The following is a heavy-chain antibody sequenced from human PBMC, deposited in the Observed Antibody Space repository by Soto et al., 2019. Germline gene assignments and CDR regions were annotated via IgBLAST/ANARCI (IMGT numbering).Heavy chain of an antibody. CDR2: IYDSGST. Sequence: SETLSLTCSVSGDSLKNHYWAWIRHSPGKGLEWIGNIYDSGSTNYSPSLKSRVTISGDTSKSQFSLNLTSVTAADTAVYYCAKGGYSGYDLGPEYLAIWGQGTLVTVSS. CDR3: AKGGYSGYDLGPEYLAI. CDR1: GDSLKNHY. D-gene: IGHD5-12*01. J-gene: IGHJ4*02. V-gene: IGHV4-59*11.